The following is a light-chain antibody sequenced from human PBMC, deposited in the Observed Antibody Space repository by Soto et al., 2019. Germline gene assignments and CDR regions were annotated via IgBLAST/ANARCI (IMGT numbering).Light chain of an antibody. CDR3: GTWDSSLSAGV. CDR1: SSNIGNNY. V-gene: IGLV1-51*02. CDR2: ENN. Sequence: VLTQPPSVSAAPGQKVTISCSGSSSNIGNNYVSWYQQLPGTAPKLLIYENNKRPSGIPDRFSGSNSGTSATLGITGLQTGDEADYYCGTWDSSLSAGVFGVGTKLNVL. J-gene: IGLJ3*02.